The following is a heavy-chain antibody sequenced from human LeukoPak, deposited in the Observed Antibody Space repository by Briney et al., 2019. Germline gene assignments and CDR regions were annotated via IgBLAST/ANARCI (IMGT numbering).Heavy chain of an antibody. V-gene: IGHV3-30*03. CDR1: GFTFSSYG. Sequence: GGSLRLACAASGFTFSSYGMHWVRQAPGKGLEWVAVISYDGTNEFYADSVKGRFTISRDISKNTLYLQMNSLRDEDTAVYYCARGGYGANDDAFDIWGQGTMVTVSS. CDR2: ISYDGTNE. CDR3: ARGGYGANDDAFDI. D-gene: IGHD4-23*01. J-gene: IGHJ3*02.